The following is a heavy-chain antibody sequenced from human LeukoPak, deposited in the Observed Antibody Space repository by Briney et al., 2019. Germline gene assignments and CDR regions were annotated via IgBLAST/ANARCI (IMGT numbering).Heavy chain of an antibody. V-gene: IGHV3-20*04. CDR3: ARETSYGGNYYFDY. J-gene: IGHJ4*02. CDR1: GFTFDDYG. Sequence: PGGSLRLSCAASGFTFDDYGMSWVRQAPGKGLEWVSGINWNGGSTGYADSMKGRFTISRDNAKNSLYLQMNSLRAEDTALYYCARETSYGGNYYFDYWGQGTLVTVSS. D-gene: IGHD4-23*01. CDR2: INWNGGST.